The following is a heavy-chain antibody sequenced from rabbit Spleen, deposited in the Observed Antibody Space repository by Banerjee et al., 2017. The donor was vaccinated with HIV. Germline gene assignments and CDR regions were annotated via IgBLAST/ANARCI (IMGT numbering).Heavy chain of an antibody. CDR1: GVSFRDKAV. CDR2: INAITGKA. J-gene: IGHJ4*01. Sequence: QSLEESGGGLVKPEGSLTLTCKASGVSFRDKAVMCWVRQASGKGLEWIACINAITGKAVYASWAKGRFTFSKTSSTTVTLQMTSLTAADTATYFCARDLDAVIGWNFAWWGQGTLVTVS. V-gene: IGHV1S40*01. D-gene: IGHD1-1*01. CDR3: ARDLDAVIGWNFAW.